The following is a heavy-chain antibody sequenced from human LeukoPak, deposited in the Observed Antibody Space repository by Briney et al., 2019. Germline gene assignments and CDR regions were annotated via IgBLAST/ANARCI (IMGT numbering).Heavy chain of an antibody. Sequence: PSETLTLTCTVSGGSISSYYWSWIRQPPGKGLEWIGYIYYSGSTNYNPSHRSRVNISVDTSKNQLSLKLSSVTAADTAVYYCASWGAYCGGDCPDAFDIWGQGTMVTVSS. CDR1: GGSISSYY. D-gene: IGHD2-21*02. J-gene: IGHJ3*02. CDR3: ASWGAYCGGDCPDAFDI. CDR2: IYYSGST. V-gene: IGHV4-59*08.